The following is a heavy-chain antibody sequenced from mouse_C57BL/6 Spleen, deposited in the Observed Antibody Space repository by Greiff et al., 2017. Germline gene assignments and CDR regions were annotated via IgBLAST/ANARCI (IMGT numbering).Heavy chain of an antibody. CDR3: AIYCDCERGIVDY. D-gene: IGHD2-13*01. V-gene: IGHV1-69*01. Sequence: QVQLQQPGAELVMPGASVKLSCKASGYTFTSYWMHWVKQRPGQGLEWIGEIDPTDSYTNYNQKFKGKSTLTVDKSSSTAYMQLNSLTSVDSAVYYGAIYCDCERGIVDYWGQGTSVTVSS. CDR2: IDPTDSYT. J-gene: IGHJ4*01. CDR1: GYTFTSYW.